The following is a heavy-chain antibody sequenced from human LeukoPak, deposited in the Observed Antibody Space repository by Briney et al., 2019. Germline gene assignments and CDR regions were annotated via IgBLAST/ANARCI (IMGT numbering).Heavy chain of an antibody. Sequence: GGSLSLSCAASGFTFSSFSMNWVRQAPGKGLEWVSYISSSSGTINYADSVKGRFTISRDNAKNSLYLQMNSLRAEDTAVYYCARGLDYWGQGTPVTVSS. CDR2: ISSSSGTI. V-gene: IGHV3-48*01. CDR1: GFTFSSFS. CDR3: ARGLDY. J-gene: IGHJ4*02.